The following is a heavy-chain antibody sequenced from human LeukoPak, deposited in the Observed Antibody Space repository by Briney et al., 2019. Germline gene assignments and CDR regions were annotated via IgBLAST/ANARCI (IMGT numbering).Heavy chain of an antibody. CDR3: AKNRGDYDPEYFQH. J-gene: IGHJ1*01. Sequence: SGGNTYYADSVKGRFTISRDNSKNTLYLQMNSLRAEDTAVYYCAKNRGDYDPEYFQHWGQGTLVTVSS. D-gene: IGHD4-17*01. V-gene: IGHV3-23*01. CDR2: SGGNT.